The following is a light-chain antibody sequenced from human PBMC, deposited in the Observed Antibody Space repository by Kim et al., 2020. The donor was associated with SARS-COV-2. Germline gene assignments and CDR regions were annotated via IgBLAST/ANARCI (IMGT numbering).Light chain of an antibody. V-gene: IGLV2-11*01. Sequence: QSALTQPRSVSGSPGHSVTISCTGTSSDVGGYDYVSWCQQHPGKAPKLIIYDVTKRPSGVPDRFSGSKSGNTASLTISGLQVEDEADYYCCSYAGTLTYVFGTGTKVTVL. CDR1: SSDVGGYDY. J-gene: IGLJ1*01. CDR3: CSYAGTLTYV. CDR2: DVT.